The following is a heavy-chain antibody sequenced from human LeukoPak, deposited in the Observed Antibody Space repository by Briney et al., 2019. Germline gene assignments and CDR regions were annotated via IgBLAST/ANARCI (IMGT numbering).Heavy chain of an antibody. CDR3: ARNYGYATAFDY. CDR1: GGSISSSSYY. D-gene: IGHD5-18*01. Sequence: SETLSLTCTVSGGSISSSSYYWGWIRQPPGKGLEWIGSIYYSGSTYYNPSLKSRVTIPVDTSKNQFSLKLSSVTAADTAVYYCARNYGYATAFDYWGQGTLVTVSS. J-gene: IGHJ4*02. CDR2: IYYSGST. V-gene: IGHV4-39*01.